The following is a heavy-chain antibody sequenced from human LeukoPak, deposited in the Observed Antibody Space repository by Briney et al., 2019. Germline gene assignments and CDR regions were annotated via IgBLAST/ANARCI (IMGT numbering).Heavy chain of an antibody. V-gene: IGHV1-18*01. CDR3: ARYSSSWYLYDY. CDR1: GYSFTTYG. J-gene: IGHJ4*02. CDR2: IIAYNGNT. Sequence: ASVKVSCKASGYSFTTYGLSWMRQAPGQGLEWMGIIAYNGNTYYAENLQGRVTMTTDSSTNTAYMELRNLRSDDTAVYYCARYSSSWYLYDYWGQGTLVTVSS. D-gene: IGHD6-13*01.